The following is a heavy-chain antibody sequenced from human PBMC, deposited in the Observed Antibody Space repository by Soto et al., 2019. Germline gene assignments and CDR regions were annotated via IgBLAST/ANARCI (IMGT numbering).Heavy chain of an antibody. CDR3: VRDSHGDY. J-gene: IGHJ4*02. V-gene: IGHV3-74*01. CDR1: GFTFSNYW. Sequence: EVQLVESGGGLVQPGGSLRLSCAGSGFTFSNYWMHWVRQAPGKGLEWVSRIDHDGPTDYADSVRGRFTISRDNAENTLYLQMKSLGPEVTAVYYCVRDSHGDYWGQGTLVTVSS. CDR2: IDHDGPT.